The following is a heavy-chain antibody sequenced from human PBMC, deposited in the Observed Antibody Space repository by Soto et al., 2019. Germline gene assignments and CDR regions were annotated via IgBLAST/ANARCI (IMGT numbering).Heavy chain of an antibody. CDR3: AKDMERMDLPDY. V-gene: IGHV3-30*18. D-gene: IGHD1-1*01. CDR1: GFTFSSYN. J-gene: IGHJ4*02. CDR2: MSYEGTNK. Sequence: QVQLVESGGGVVQPGRSLRLSCAATGFTFSSYNMHWVRQAPGKGLEWVAVMSYEGTNKYYADSVKGRFTISRDNSKNTLYLQMKSLRIEDTAVYYCAKDMERMDLPDYWGQGTLDSVSS.